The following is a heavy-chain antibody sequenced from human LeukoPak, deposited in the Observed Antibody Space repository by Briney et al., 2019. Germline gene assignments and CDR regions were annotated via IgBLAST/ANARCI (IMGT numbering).Heavy chain of an antibody. CDR1: GFTFSSYA. V-gene: IGHV3-30-3*01. J-gene: IGHJ4*02. CDR2: ISYDGSNK. D-gene: IGHD1-14*01. Sequence: PGGSLRLSCAASGFTFSSYAMHWVRQAPGKGLEWVAVISYDGSNKYYADSVKGRFTISRDNSKNTLYLQMNSLRAEDTAVYYCAKDSRNLPFDYWGQGSQVTVSS. CDR3: AKDSRNLPFDY.